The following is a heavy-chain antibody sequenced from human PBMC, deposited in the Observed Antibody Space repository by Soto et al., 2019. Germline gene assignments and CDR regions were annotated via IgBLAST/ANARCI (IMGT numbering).Heavy chain of an antibody. Sequence: GGSLRLSCAASGFTFSSYSMNWVRQAPGKGLEWVSSISSSSSYIYYADSVKGRFTISRDNTKNSLYLQMNSLRAEDTAVYYCARDRMAIYRALPWFDPWGQGTLVTVSS. CDR3: ARDRMAIYRALPWFDP. V-gene: IGHV3-21*01. J-gene: IGHJ5*02. D-gene: IGHD2-2*02. CDR1: GFTFSSYS. CDR2: ISSSSSYI.